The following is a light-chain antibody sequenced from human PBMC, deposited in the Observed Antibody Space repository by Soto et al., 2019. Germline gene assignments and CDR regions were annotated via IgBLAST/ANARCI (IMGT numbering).Light chain of an antibody. Sequence: EIVMTQSPATLSVSPGERATLSCRASQSVRSNLAWFQQKPGQAPRLLIYGASTRATGIPARFSGSGSGTEFSLTITALQSEDFAVYYCQQYNDWPVFGQGTKVEIK. CDR1: QSVRSN. CDR2: GAS. V-gene: IGKV3-15*01. J-gene: IGKJ2*01. CDR3: QQYNDWPV.